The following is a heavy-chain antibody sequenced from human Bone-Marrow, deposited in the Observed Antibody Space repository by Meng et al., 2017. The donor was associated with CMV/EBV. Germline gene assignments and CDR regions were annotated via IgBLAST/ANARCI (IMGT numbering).Heavy chain of an antibody. V-gene: IGHV1-69*10. CDR1: GGTFSSYA. Sequence: SVKVSCKASGGTFSSYAISWVRQAPGQGLEWMGGIIPILGIANYAQKFQGRVTITTDESTSTAYMELSSLRSEDTAVYYCARGQSPDIVVVPAAIYYYYYGMDVWGQGTTVTVS. CDR2: IIPILGIA. J-gene: IGHJ6*02. D-gene: IGHD2-2*01. CDR3: ARGQSPDIVVVPAAIYYYYYGMDV.